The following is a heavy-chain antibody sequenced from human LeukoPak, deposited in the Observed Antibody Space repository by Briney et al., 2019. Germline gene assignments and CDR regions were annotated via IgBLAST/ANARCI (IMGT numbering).Heavy chain of an antibody. Sequence: SETLSLTCTVSVGSISSNSYYWGCIRQPPGRGLEWIGSIYYSESPYYNPSLKSRVTISVDTSKNQFSLKVISVTAADTAVYCCARWRTARTGFDYWGQGTLVTVSS. CDR3: ARWRTARTGFDY. J-gene: IGHJ4*02. CDR2: IYYSESP. D-gene: IGHD3/OR15-3a*01. V-gene: IGHV4-39*01. CDR1: VGSISSNSYY.